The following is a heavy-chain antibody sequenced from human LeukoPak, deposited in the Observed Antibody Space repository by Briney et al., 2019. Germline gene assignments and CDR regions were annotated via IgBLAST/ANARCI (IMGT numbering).Heavy chain of an antibody. Sequence: SETLSLTSTVSGGSISSYYWSWIRQPPGKGLEWIGYIYSGSTNYNPSLRSRVTISVDTSKNQFSLDLRSVTAADTAVYYCARGPHYHDSSGYSPSYSYAMDVWGQGTTVIVSS. CDR1: GGSISSYY. D-gene: IGHD3-22*01. J-gene: IGHJ6*02. CDR2: IYSGST. V-gene: IGHV4-59*01. CDR3: ARGPHYHDSSGYSPSYSYAMDV.